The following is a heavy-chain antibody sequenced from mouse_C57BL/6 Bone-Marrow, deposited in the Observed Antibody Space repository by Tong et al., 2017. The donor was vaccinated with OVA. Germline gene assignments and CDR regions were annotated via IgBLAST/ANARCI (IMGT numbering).Heavy chain of an antibody. V-gene: IGHV1-14*01. D-gene: IGHD2-5*01. CDR1: GYTFTSYV. CDR3: ARENYYSNYDWYFDV. Sequence: EVQLQESGPELVKPGASVKMSCKASGYTFTSYVMHWVKQKPGQGLEWIGYIYPYNDGTKYNEKFKGKATLTSDKSSSTAYMELSSLTSEDSAVYYCARENYYSNYDWYFDVWGTGTTVTVSS. CDR2: IYPYNDGT. J-gene: IGHJ1*03.